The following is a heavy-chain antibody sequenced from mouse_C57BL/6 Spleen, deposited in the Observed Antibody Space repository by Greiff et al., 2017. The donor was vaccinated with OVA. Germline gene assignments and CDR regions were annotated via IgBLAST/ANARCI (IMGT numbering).Heavy chain of an antibody. Sequence: QVQLQQSGAELVMPGASVKLSCKASGYTFTSYWMHWVKQRPGPGLEWIGEIDPSDSYTTSNQKFKGKSPLTVDKSSSTAYMQLSSLTSEDAAVYYCARSKGYFDVWGTGTTVTVSS. V-gene: IGHV1-69*01. CDR3: ARSKGYFDV. J-gene: IGHJ1*03. CDR2: IDPSDSYT. CDR1: GYTFTSYW.